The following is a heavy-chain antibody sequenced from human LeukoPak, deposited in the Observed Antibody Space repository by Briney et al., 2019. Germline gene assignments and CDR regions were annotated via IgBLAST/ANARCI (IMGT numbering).Heavy chain of an antibody. CDR3: ARGGGGATTYFDY. D-gene: IGHD1-26*01. Sequence: SVKVSCKASGGTFSSYAISWVRQAPGQGLEWMGGIIPIFGAANYAQKFQGRVTVTTDESTSTAYMELSSLRSEDTAVYYCARGGGGATTYFDYWGQGTLVTVSS. CDR1: GGTFSSYA. V-gene: IGHV1-69*05. CDR2: IIPIFGAA. J-gene: IGHJ4*02.